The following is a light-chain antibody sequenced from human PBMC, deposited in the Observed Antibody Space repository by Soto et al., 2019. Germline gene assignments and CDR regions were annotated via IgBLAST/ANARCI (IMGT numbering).Light chain of an antibody. V-gene: IGKV3-20*01. CDR2: GAS. CDR1: QSVSSSY. Sequence: EIVLTQSPGTLSLSPGERATLSCRASQSVSSSYLAWYQQKPGQAPRLLIYGASSRATGIPDRFSGSGSGTDSTLTISRLEPEDFAVYYCQQYGSSAFTFGPGTEVDIK. J-gene: IGKJ3*01. CDR3: QQYGSSAFT.